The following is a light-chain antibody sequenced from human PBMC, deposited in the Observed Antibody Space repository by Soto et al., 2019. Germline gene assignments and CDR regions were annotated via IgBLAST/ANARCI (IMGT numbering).Light chain of an antibody. V-gene: IGKV3-20*01. Sequence: EIVLTQSPGTLSLSPGERATLSCRASQSVSSSYLAWYQQKPGQAPRLLIYGASSRATGIPDRFSGSGSGTDFTLTISRLEPDDFAVYYCQQYGSSPRFGPGPNVDIK. CDR3: QQYGSSPR. CDR2: GAS. CDR1: QSVSSSY. J-gene: IGKJ3*01.